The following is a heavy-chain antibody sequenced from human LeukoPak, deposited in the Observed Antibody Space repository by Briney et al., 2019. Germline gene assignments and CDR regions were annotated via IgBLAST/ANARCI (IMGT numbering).Heavy chain of an antibody. Sequence: GGSLRLSCAASGSTFSNYDMHWVRQAPGKGLEWVTVISYDGNHKYYADSVKGRFTVSRDNSKNMLYLQMNSLRAEDTAVYYCARDPGGYCGGDCYFDYWGQGTLVTVSS. J-gene: IGHJ4*02. V-gene: IGHV3-30*03. CDR3: ARDPGGYCGGDCYFDY. CDR1: GSTFSNYD. D-gene: IGHD2-21*02. CDR2: ISYDGNHK.